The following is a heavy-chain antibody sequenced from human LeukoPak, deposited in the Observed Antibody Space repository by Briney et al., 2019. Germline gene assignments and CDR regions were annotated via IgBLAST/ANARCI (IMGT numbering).Heavy chain of an antibody. V-gene: IGHV1-8*01. J-gene: IGHJ5*02. D-gene: IGHD4-23*01. CDR3: ARGPNKYDGGNSGSAWFDP. Sequence: ASVKVSCKASGYTFTSYDINWVRQATGQGLEWMGWMNPYSGNTGYAQKFQGRVTMTRNTSISTAYMELSSLRSEDTAVYHCARGPNKYDGGNSGSAWFDPWGQGTLVTVSS. CDR2: MNPYSGNT. CDR1: GYTFTSYD.